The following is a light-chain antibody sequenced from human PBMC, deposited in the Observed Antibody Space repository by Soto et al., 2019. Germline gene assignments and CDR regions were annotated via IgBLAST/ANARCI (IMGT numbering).Light chain of an antibody. Sequence: DVQMTQSTSSLSAAVGDRFTITCQASHDISDYLNWYQHKPGEXPKXXIYDASKLEAGVPSRFSGRGSGTDCTFSISSLQPEDSATYDCQQYDNVPLTFGGGTKVDIK. CDR3: QQYDNVPLT. J-gene: IGKJ4*01. CDR1: HDISDY. V-gene: IGKV1-33*01. CDR2: DAS.